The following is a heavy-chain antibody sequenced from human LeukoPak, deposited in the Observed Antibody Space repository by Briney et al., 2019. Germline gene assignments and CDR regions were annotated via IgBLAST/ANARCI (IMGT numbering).Heavy chain of an antibody. J-gene: IGHJ4*02. Sequence: GGSLRLSCAASGFTFSSYAMSWVRQPPGKGLEWVSAISGSGGSTYYADSVKGRFTISRDNSKNTLYLQMNSLRAEDTAVYYCATLGSGWYWSFFDYWGQGTLVTVSS. D-gene: IGHD6-19*01. CDR2: ISGSGGST. V-gene: IGHV3-23*01. CDR1: GFTFSSYA. CDR3: ATLGSGWYWSFFDY.